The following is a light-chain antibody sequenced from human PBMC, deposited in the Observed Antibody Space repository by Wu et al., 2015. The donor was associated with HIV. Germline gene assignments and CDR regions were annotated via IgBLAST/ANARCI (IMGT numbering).Light chain of an antibody. J-gene: IGKJ4*01. V-gene: IGKV3-11*01. CDR2: DAS. CDR3: QQRSNFFT. Sequence: EIVLTQSPATLSFSPGETATLSCRASQSVSGALAWYQKRPGQSPRLLMYDASSRATGIPARFSGSGSATDFTLTISSLEPEDSAIYYCQQRSNFFTFGEGTKVEIK. CDR1: QSVSGA.